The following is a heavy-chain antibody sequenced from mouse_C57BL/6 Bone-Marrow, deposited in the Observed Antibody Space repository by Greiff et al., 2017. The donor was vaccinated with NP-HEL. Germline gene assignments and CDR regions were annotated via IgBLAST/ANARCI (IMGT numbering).Heavy chain of an antibody. V-gene: IGHV1-50*01. D-gene: IGHD1-1*01. J-gene: IGHJ2*01. CDR3: ARGTTVVAPDY. Sequence: QVQLQQPGAELVKPGASVKLSCKASGYTFTSYWMQWVKQRPGQGLEWIGEIDPSDSYTNYNQKFQGKATLTVDTSSSTAYMQLSSLTSEDSAVYYCARGTTVVAPDYWGQGTTLTVSS. CDR1: GYTFTSYW. CDR2: IDPSDSYT.